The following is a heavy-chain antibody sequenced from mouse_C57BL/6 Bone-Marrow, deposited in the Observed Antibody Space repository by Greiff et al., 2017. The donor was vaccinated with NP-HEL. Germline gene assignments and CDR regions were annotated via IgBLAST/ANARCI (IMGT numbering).Heavy chain of an antibody. D-gene: IGHD2-5*01. CDR1: GFTFSDYG. CDR3: AREESYSNYNAMDY. J-gene: IGHJ4*01. CDR2: ISSGSSTI. Sequence: EVQRVESGGGLVKPGGSLKLSCAASGFTFSDYGMHWVRQAPEKGLEWVAYISSGSSTIYYADTVKGRFTISRDNAKNTLFLQMTILRSEDTAMYYCAREESYSNYNAMDYWGQGTSVTVSS. V-gene: IGHV5-17*01.